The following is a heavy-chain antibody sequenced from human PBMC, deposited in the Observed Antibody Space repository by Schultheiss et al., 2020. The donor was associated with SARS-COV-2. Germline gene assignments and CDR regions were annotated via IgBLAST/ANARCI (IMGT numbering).Heavy chain of an antibody. CDR3: ASGYDSSGYDRDFDY. D-gene: IGHD3-22*01. V-gene: IGHV3-11*01. Sequence: GGSLRLSCAASGFTVSSNYMSWVRQAPGKGLEWVSYISSSGSTIYYADSVKGRFTISRDNAKNSLYLQMNSLRAEDTAVYYCASGYDSSGYDRDFDYWGQGTLVTVSS. J-gene: IGHJ4*02. CDR1: GFTVSSNY. CDR2: ISSSGSTI.